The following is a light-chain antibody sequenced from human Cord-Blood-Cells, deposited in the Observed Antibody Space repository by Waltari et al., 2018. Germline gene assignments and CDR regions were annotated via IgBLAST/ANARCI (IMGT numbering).Light chain of an antibody. CDR1: RSDVGSYNL. J-gene: IGLJ2*01. CDR2: EGS. Sequence: QSALTPPASASGSPGQSITISCPGTRSDVGSYNLVSWYQQHPGKAPKLMIYEGSKRPSGVSNRFSGSKSGNTASLTISGLQAEDEADYYCCSYAGSSTSVFGGGTKLTVL. V-gene: IGLV2-23*01. CDR3: CSYAGSSTSV.